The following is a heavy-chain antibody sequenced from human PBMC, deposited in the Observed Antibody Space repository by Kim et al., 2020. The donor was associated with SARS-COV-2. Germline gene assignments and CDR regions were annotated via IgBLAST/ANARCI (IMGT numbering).Heavy chain of an antibody. CDR2: ISSNGGST. CDR3: ARGGYRLPIDY. V-gene: IGHV3-64*01. D-gene: IGHD5-18*01. J-gene: IGHJ4*02. Sequence: GGSLRLSCAASGFTFSSYAMHWVRQAPGKGLEYVSAISSNGGSTYYANSVKGRFTISRDNSKNTLYLQMGSLRAEDMAVYYCARGGYRLPIDYWGQGTLVTVSS. CDR1: GFTFSSYA.